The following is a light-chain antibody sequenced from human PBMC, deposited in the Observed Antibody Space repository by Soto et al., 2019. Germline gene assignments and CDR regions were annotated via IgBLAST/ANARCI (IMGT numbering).Light chain of an antibody. CDR2: EVT. Sequence: QSVLTQPPSASGSPGQSVTISCTGTSSDVGGYNFVSWYQQHPGKAPKLMIYEVTKRPSGVPDRFSGSKFGNTASLTVSGLQAEDEADYYCSSYAGRNDLVFGGGTQLTVL. V-gene: IGLV2-8*01. CDR1: SSDVGGYNF. J-gene: IGLJ3*02. CDR3: SSYAGRNDLV.